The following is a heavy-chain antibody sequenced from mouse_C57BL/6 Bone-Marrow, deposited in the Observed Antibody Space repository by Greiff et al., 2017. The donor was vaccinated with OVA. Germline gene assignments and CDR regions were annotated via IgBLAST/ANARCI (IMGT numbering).Heavy chain of an antibody. D-gene: IGHD2-3*01. CDR1: GFTFSSYA. J-gene: IGHJ1*03. V-gene: IGHV5-9-1*02. Sequence: EVQVVESGEGLVKPGGSLKLSCAASGFTFSSYAMSWVRQTPEKRLEWVAYISSGGDYIYYADTVKGRFTISRDNARNTLYLQMSSLKSEDTAMYYCTRDGYYLWYFDVWGTGTTVTVSS. CDR3: TRDGYYLWYFDV. CDR2: ISSGGDYI.